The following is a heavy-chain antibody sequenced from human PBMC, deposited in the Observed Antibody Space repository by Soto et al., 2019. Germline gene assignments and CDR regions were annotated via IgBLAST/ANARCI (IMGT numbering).Heavy chain of an antibody. CDR1: GDSISSSNW. D-gene: IGHD1-7*01. CDR2: IDHSGYT. V-gene: IGHV4-4*02. CDR3: ARDRGGHANWNFYAFDI. J-gene: IGHJ3*02. Sequence: SETLSLTCAVSGDSISSSNWWTWVRQPPGKGLEWIGEIDHSGYTNYNPSLKSRVTISVDTSKNQFSLRLTSVTAADTAVYYCARDRGGHANWNFYAFDIWGQGTMVTVSS.